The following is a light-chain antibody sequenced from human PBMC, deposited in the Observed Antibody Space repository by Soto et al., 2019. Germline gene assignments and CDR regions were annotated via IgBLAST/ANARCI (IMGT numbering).Light chain of an antibody. V-gene: IGKV3-15*01. Sequence: EIVMTQSPATLSVSPGEGATLSCRASQSVSSNLAWYQQKPGQAPRLLIYDASTRTTGIPARFSGSGSGTVFTLAICSLQSEDFAVYYCQQYSNWPPWTFGQGTKVEI. CDR2: DAS. CDR3: QQYSNWPPWT. J-gene: IGKJ1*01. CDR1: QSVSSN.